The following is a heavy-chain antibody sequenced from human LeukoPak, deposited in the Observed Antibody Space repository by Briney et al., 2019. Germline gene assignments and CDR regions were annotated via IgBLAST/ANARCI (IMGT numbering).Heavy chain of an antibody. Sequence: PGGSLRLSCAASGFTLSSYWMSWVRQAPGKGLEWVANIKEDGSDKYYVASVEGRFTISRDNAKNLLYLQMNSLRVEDTAVYYCAREGYSNYFGYWGQGTLVTVSS. CDR1: GFTLSSYW. V-gene: IGHV3-7*01. D-gene: IGHD4-11*01. CDR3: AREGYSNYFGY. CDR2: IKEDGSDK. J-gene: IGHJ4*02.